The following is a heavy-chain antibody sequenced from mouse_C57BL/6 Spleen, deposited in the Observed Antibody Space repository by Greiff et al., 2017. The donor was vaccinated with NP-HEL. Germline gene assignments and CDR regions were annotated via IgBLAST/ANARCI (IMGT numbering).Heavy chain of an antibody. CDR3: ATWAPAWFAY. D-gene: IGHD4-1*01. J-gene: IGHJ3*01. Sequence: EVQLQQSGPVLVKPGASVKMSCKASGYTFTDYYMNWVKQSHGKSLEWIGVINPYNGGTSYNQKFKGKATLTVDKSSSTAYMELNSLTSEDSAVYYCATWAPAWFAYWGQGTLVTVSA. CDR2: INPYNGGT. CDR1: GYTFTDYY. V-gene: IGHV1-19*01.